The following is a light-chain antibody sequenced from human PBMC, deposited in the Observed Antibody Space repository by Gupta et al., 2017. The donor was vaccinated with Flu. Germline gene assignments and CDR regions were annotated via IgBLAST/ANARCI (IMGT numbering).Light chain of an antibody. Sequence: QSALTQPDSVSGSPGQSITISCTGTSRDVGGYNYVSWYQQHPGKAPKVMIYEVSNRPSGVSVRFSGSKSGNTASLTISGLQAEDEADYYCCSYTSSSTVVFGGGTQVTVL. CDR2: EVS. CDR1: SRDVGGYNY. CDR3: CSYTSSSTVV. J-gene: IGLJ2*01. V-gene: IGLV2-14*01.